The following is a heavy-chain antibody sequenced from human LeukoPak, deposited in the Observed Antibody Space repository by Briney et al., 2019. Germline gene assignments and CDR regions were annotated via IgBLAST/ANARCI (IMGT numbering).Heavy chain of an antibody. D-gene: IGHD3-10*01. CDR1: GYTFTGYY. CDR2: INPNSGVV. Sequence: ASVKVSCKASGYTFTGYYMHWVRQAPGQGLEWVGSINPNSGVVNYARMFQGRVTMTRDTSISTAYMDLSSLRSDDTAVYYCARKGESGLVRVFDYWGQGTLVMVSS. J-gene: IGHJ4*02. CDR3: ARKGESGLVRVFDY. V-gene: IGHV1-2*02.